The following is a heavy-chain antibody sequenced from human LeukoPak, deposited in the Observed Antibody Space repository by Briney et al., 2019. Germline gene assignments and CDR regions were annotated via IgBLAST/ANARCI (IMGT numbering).Heavy chain of an antibody. CDR3: AREYNYYDSSGWDAFEI. CDR2: IYYSGST. D-gene: IGHD3-22*01. Sequence: SETLPLTCAVYGGSFSGYYWNWIRQPPGKGLEWIGYIYYSGSTNYNPSLTGRVTISVDTSKNQFSLKLSSVTAADTAVYYCAREYNYYDSSGWDAFEIWGQGTMVTVSS. CDR1: GGSFSGYY. J-gene: IGHJ3*02. V-gene: IGHV4-59*01.